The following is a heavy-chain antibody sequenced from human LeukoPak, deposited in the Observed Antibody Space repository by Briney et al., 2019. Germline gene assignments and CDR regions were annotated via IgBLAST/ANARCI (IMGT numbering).Heavy chain of an antibody. V-gene: IGHV3-30-3*01. D-gene: IGHD3-3*01. J-gene: IGHJ4*02. Sequence: PGGSLRLSCATSGFTFSRYAMHWVRQAPGKGLEWVALISYDANIGSNKYYADSVKGRFTISRDNSKNTLYLQMNSLRAEDTAVYYCARDGGYDFWSGYSFDYWGQGTLVTVSS. CDR2: ISYDANIGSNK. CDR3: ARDGGYDFWSGYSFDY. CDR1: GFTFSRYA.